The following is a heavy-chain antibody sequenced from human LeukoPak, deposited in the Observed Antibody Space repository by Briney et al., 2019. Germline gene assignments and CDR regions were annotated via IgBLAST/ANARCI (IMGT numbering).Heavy chain of an antibody. Sequence: GGSLTLSCAASGFTFSGSAMHWVRQASGKGLEWVGRIRSKANSYATAYAASVKGRFTISRDDSKNTAYLQMNSLTTEDTAVYYCTRLATDYYGMDVWGQGTTVTVSS. D-gene: IGHD5-12*01. V-gene: IGHV3-73*01. J-gene: IGHJ6*02. CDR3: TRLATDYYGMDV. CDR2: IRSKANSYAT. CDR1: GFTFSGSA.